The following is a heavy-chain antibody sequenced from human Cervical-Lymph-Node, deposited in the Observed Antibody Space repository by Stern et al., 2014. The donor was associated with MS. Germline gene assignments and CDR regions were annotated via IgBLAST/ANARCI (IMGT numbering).Heavy chain of an antibody. CDR3: ALSSETSDRWYSLGYDL. J-gene: IGHJ5*02. CDR1: GGTFSKFP. CDR2: IFPVFGTP. V-gene: IGHV1-69*12. D-gene: IGHD6-13*01. Sequence: QVQLVQSGAEVTKPGSSVKVSCKASGGTFSKFPSSWVRQAPGQGLEWQGGIFPVFGTPTYAQEFRGRVTITAYVSTSTVYMELSSLRSDDTAVYYCALSSETSDRWYSLGYDLWGQGTLVTVSS.